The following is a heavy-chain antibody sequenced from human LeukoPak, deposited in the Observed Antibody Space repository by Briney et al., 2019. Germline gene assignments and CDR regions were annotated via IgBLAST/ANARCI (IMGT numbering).Heavy chain of an antibody. V-gene: IGHV3-21*01. J-gene: IGHJ4*02. Sequence: GGSLRLSCAASGFTFSSYSMNWVRQAPGKGLEWVSSISSSSSYIYYADSVKGRFTISRDNAKNSLYLQMNSLRAEDTAVYYCARAREDYGEEFDYWGQGTLVTVSS. D-gene: IGHD4-17*01. CDR1: GFTFSSYS. CDR2: ISSSSSYI. CDR3: ARAREDYGEEFDY.